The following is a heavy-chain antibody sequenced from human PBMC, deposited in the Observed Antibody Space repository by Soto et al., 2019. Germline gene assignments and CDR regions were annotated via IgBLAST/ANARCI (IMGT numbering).Heavy chain of an antibody. CDR3: VKDEGSSRPFDY. D-gene: IGHD1-26*01. CDR2: ISYDESNK. CDR1: GFTFRTYG. Sequence: QVKLVESGGGVVQPGRSLRLSCAASGFTFRTYGMHWVRQAAGKGLEWVAAISYDESNKFYGDSVKGRFTISRDNFKNMLYLQMSSLRAEDTALYYCVKDEGSSRPFDYWGQGTLVTVSS. V-gene: IGHV3-30*18. J-gene: IGHJ4*02.